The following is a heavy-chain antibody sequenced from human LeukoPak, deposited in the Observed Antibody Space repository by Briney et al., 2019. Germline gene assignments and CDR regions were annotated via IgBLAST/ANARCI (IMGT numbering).Heavy chain of an antibody. CDR1: GGSFSGYY. D-gene: IGHD2-15*01. CDR3: ATVVVAASNWFDP. V-gene: IGHV4-34*01. CDR2: INHSGST. Sequence: SETLSLTCAVYGGSFSGYYWSWVRQPPGKGLEWVGEINHSGSTNYNPSLKSRVTISVDTSKKQFSLKLSSVTAADTAVYYCATVVVAASNWFDPWGQGTLVTVSS. J-gene: IGHJ5*02.